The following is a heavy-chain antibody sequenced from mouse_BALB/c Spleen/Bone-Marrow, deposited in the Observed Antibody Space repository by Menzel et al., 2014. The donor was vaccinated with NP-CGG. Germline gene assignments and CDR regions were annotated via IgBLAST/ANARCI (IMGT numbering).Heavy chain of an antibody. CDR2: INSNGDST. Sequence: DVQLQESGGGLVQPGGSLKLSCAASGFTFSSYGMSWVRQTPDKRLELVATINSNGDSTYYPDSVKGRFTISRDNAKNTLYLQMSSLKSEDTAMYYCARGLGFFDYWGQGTTLTVSS. D-gene: IGHD4-1*01. CDR3: ARGLGFFDY. CDR1: GFTFSSYG. J-gene: IGHJ2*01. V-gene: IGHV5-6-3*01.